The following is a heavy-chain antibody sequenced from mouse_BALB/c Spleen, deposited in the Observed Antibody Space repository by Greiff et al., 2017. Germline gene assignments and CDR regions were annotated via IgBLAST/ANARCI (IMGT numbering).Heavy chain of an antibody. J-gene: IGHJ1*01. V-gene: IGHV1-4*01. CDR1: GYTFTSYT. CDR2: INPSSGYT. CDR3: ARDYGLLWYFDV. Sequence: VQLQQSGAELARPGASVKMSCKASGYTFTSYTMHWVKQRPGQGLEWIGYINPSSGYTNYNQKFKDKATLTADKSSSTAYMQLSSLTSEDSAVYYCARDYGLLWYFDVWGAGTTVTVSS. D-gene: IGHD1-1*01.